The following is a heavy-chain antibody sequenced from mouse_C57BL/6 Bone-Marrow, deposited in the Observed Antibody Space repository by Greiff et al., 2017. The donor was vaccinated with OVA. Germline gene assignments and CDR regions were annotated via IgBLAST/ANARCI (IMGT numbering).Heavy chain of an antibody. CDR2: IWSGGST. CDR3: ARKEGYSNFAWFAY. CDR1: GFSLTSYG. V-gene: IGHV2-2*01. J-gene: IGHJ3*01. D-gene: IGHD2-5*01. Sequence: VQLQQSGPGLVQPSQSLSITCTVSGFSLTSYGVHWVRQSPGKGLEWLGVIWSGGSTDYNAAFISRLSISKDNSKSQVFFKMNILQADDTAIYYCARKEGYSNFAWFAYWGQGTLVTVSA.